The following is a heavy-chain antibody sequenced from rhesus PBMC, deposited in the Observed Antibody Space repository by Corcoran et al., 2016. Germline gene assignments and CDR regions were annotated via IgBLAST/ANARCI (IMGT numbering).Heavy chain of an antibody. J-gene: IGHJ4*01. CDR3: ARDYSGSYYYF. CDR2: ISGSRRST. D-gene: IGHD3-16*01. CDR1: GGSISSSNW. Sequence: QVQLQESGPGLVKPSETLSLTCAVSGGSISSSNWWSWIRQPPGKGLEWIGYISGSRRSTDYNPALKSRVTISKDTSKNQFSLKLSSVTAADTAVYYCARDYSGSYYYFWGQGVLVTVSS. V-gene: IGHV4S19*01.